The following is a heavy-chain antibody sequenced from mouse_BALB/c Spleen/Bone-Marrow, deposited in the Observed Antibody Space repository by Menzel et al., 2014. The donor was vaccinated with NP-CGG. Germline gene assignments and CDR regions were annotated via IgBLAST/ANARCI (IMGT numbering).Heavy chain of an antibody. J-gene: IGHJ3*01. CDR2: IWSGGST. D-gene: IGHD2-1*01. V-gene: IGHV2-2*02. CDR1: GFSLTSYG. CDR3: ARNQGNYVSWFAY. Sequence: VKLVESGPGLVQPSQSLSITCTVSGFSLTSYGVHWVRQSPGKGLEWLGVIWSGGSTDYNAAFISRLSISKDNSKSRVFFKMNSLQANDAAIYYCARNQGNYVSWFAYWGQGTLVTVSA.